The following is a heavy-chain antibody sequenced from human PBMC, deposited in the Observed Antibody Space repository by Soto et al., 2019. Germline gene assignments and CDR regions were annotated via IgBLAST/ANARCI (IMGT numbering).Heavy chain of an antibody. Sequence: SETLSLTCTVSGGSISSGGYYWSWIRQHPGKGLEWIGYIYYSGSTYYNPSLKSRVTISVDTSKNQFSLKLSSVTAADTAVYYCVSGDGSGFDYWGQGTLVTVSS. J-gene: IGHJ4*02. CDR1: GGSISSGGYY. CDR3: VSGDGSGFDY. D-gene: IGHD3-3*01. V-gene: IGHV4-31*03. CDR2: IYYSGST.